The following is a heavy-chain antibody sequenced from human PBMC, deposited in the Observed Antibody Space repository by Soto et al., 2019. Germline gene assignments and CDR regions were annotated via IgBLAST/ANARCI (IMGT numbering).Heavy chain of an antibody. V-gene: IGHV4-4*02. Sequence: EXLSLTGVVSCGSIRGRNWLIWVRQAPGKGLEWIGEVFHSGDTTYSPSLRSRVSISVDKSKNQFSLNLNSVTAADTAVYYCTRLIYDSRLNYFYFDFWGQGALVTVPS. CDR2: VFHSGDT. D-gene: IGHD3-22*01. CDR3: TRLIYDSRLNYFYFDF. J-gene: IGHJ4*02. CDR1: CGSIRGRNW.